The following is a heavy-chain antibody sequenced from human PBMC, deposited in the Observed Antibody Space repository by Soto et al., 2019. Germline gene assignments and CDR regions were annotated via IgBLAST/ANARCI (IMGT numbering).Heavy chain of an antibody. CDR2: INYPGTT. D-gene: IGHD3-3*01. V-gene: IGHV4-34*01. J-gene: IGHJ5*02. CDR3: ARIPFWSTYYARSDP. CDR1: GGSLSGYY. Sequence: PSETLSLTCAVYGGSLSGYYWTWIRQPPGKGLEWIGEINYPGTTNYSPSLKSRVTMSVDTSQNQFSLKMTSVTAADTAVYYCARIPFWSTYYARSDPWGQGTLVTVSS.